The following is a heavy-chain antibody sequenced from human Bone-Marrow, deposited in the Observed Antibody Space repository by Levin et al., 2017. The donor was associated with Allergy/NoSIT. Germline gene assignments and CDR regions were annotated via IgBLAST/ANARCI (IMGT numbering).Heavy chain of an antibody. CDR3: ARQHDSAMIMGDF. J-gene: IGHJ4*02. CDR2: IYFTGRT. V-gene: IGHV4-59*08. CDR1: GVSVDTSF. Sequence: SQTLSLPCAVSGVSVDTSFWNWIRQPPGKGLEWLGFIYFTGRTNYNPSLKSRITMSVDTAKNQFSLRLTSVSAADTAVYYCARQHDSAMIMGDFWGQGILVSVSS. D-gene: IGHD5-18*01.